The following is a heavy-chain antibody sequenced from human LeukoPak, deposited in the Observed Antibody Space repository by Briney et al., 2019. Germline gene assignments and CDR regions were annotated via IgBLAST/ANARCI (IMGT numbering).Heavy chain of an antibody. V-gene: IGHV3-21*01. J-gene: IGHJ4*02. CDR3: ARVLIAVAGTRAYYFDY. D-gene: IGHD6-19*01. CDR1: GFTVSSYY. Sequence: PGGSLRLSCAASGFTVSSYYMTWVRQAPGKGLEWVSSISSSSSYIYYADSVKGRFTISRDNAKNSLYLQMNSLRAEDTAVYYCARVLIAVAGTRAYYFDYWGQGTLVTVSS. CDR2: ISSSSSYI.